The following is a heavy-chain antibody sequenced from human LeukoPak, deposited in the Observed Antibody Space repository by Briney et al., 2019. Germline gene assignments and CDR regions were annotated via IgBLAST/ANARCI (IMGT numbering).Heavy chain of an antibody. Sequence: PGESLKISCKGSGYSFTSYWIGWVRQMPGKGLEWMGIIYPGDSDTRYSPSFQGQVTISADKSISTAYLQWSSLKASDTAMYYCARPMTMIVGHDAFDIWGQGTMVTVSS. CDR3: ARPMTMIVGHDAFDI. CDR2: IYPGDSDT. J-gene: IGHJ3*02. CDR1: GYSFTSYW. D-gene: IGHD3-22*01. V-gene: IGHV5-51*01.